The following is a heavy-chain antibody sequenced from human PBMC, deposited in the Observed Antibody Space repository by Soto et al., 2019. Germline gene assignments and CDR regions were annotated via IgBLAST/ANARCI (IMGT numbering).Heavy chain of an antibody. CDR3: ARGGYCSGGSCYSVYYYYGMDV. J-gene: IGHJ6*02. CDR2: ISAYNGNT. CDR1: GYTFNSYA. V-gene: IGHV1-18*01. Sequence: ASVKVSCKASGYTFNSYAISWVRQAPGQGLEWMGWISAYNGNTKYAQKLQGRVTITRDTSASTAYMELSSLRSEDTAVYYCARGGYCSGGSCYSVYYYYGMDVWGQGTTVTVSS. D-gene: IGHD2-15*01.